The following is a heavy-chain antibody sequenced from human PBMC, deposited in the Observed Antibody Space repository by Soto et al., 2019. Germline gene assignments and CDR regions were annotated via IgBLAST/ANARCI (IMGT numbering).Heavy chain of an antibody. D-gene: IGHD3-22*01. Sequence: ASVKVSCKASGYTFTSYGISWVRQAPGQGLEWMGWISAYNGNTNYAQKLQGRVTMTPDTSTSTAYMDLRSLRSDDTAVYYSAGEYYDSSGYYYRDYWGQGTLVTVSS. V-gene: IGHV1-18*01. CDR2: ISAYNGNT. J-gene: IGHJ4*02. CDR1: GYTFTSYG. CDR3: AGEYYDSSGYYYRDY.